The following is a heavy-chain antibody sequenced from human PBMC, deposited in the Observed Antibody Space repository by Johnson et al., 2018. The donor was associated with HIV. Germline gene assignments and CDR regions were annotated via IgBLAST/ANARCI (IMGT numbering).Heavy chain of an antibody. CDR2: IRYDGSNK. J-gene: IGHJ3*02. CDR3: AKASGNGYYVDAFDI. D-gene: IGHD3-3*01. Sequence: QVLLLESGGGVVQPGGSLRLSCAASGFNFSNYGIHWVRQAPGKGLEWVAFIRYDGSNKYYADSMKDRFTISRDNSKNTLYMQMNSLRAEDTAVYYCAKASGNGYYVDAFDIWGQGTRVTVSS. V-gene: IGHV3-30*02. CDR1: GFNFSNYG.